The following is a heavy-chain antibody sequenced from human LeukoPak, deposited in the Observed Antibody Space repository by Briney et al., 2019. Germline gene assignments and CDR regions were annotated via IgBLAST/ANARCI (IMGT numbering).Heavy chain of an antibody. CDR2: IYHSGST. CDR3: AGSTYYYNYMDV. V-gene: IGHV4-38-2*02. J-gene: IGHJ6*03. Sequence: PSETLSLTCTVSGYSISSGYYWGWIRQPPGKGLEWIGSIYHSGSTYYNPSLKSRVTISVDKSKNQFSLKLNSVTAADTAVYYCAGSTYYYNYMDVWGRGTTVTVSS. CDR1: GYSISSGYY.